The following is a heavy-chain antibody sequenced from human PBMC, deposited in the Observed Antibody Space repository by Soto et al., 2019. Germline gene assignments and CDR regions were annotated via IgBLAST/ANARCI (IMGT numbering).Heavy chain of an antibody. CDR1: GFTFSNYG. CDR3: ARTYSSTWYSNY. CDR2: ISSSSSYI. D-gene: IGHD6-13*01. J-gene: IGHJ4*02. Sequence: GGSLRLSCAASGFTFSNYGMHWVRQAPGKGLEWVSSISSSSSYIYYADSVKGRFTISRDNAKNSLYLQMNSLRAEDTAVYYCARTYSSTWYSNYWGQGTLVTVSS. V-gene: IGHV3-21*01.